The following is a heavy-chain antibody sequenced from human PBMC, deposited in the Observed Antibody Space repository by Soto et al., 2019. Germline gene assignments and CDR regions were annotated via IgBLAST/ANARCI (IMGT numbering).Heavy chain of an antibody. CDR3: GRNRAGTFFGLPPHFSYMDV. D-gene: IGHD3-3*01. CDR2: TYYTGRT. V-gene: IGHV4-59*02. J-gene: IGHJ6*03. Sequence: QVQLQESGPGLLKPSETLSLTCTVSGGSVSDYYWSWIRQAPGKGLEWIGYTYYTGRTDFNPSLKGPLSMSADPSKNHFSRELTSVPVADTAVYYCGRNRAGTFFGLPPHFSYMDVW. CDR1: GGSVSDYY.